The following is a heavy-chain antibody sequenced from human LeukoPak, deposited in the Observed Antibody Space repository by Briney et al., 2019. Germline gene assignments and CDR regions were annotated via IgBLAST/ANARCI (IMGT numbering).Heavy chain of an antibody. J-gene: IGHJ4*02. Sequence: PSETLSLTCAVYGGSFSGYYWSWIRQPPGKGLEWIGEINHSGSTNYNPSLKSRVTISVDTSKNQFSLKLSSVTAADTAVYYCARGYYYDSSGYLGLGYWGQETLVTVSS. CDR2: INHSGST. CDR3: ARGYYYDSSGYLGLGY. V-gene: IGHV4-34*01. D-gene: IGHD3-22*01. CDR1: GGSFSGYY.